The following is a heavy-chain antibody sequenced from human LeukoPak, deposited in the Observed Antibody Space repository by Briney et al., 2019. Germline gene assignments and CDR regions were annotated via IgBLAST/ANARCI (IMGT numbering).Heavy chain of an antibody. CDR2: INPNSGGT. Sequence: GASVKVSCKASGYTFTGYYMHWVRQAPGQGLEWMGWINPNSGGTNYAQKFQGRVTMTRDRSISTAYVELSRLRSDDTAVDYCARAYCSSTSCLSLGFYYGMDVWGQGTTVTVSS. D-gene: IGHD2-2*01. V-gene: IGHV1-2*02. CDR1: GYTFTGYY. CDR3: ARAYCSSTSCLSLGFYYGMDV. J-gene: IGHJ6*02.